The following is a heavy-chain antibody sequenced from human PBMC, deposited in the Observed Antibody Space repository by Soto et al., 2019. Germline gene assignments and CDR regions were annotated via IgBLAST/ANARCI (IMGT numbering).Heavy chain of an antibody. J-gene: IGHJ4*02. CDR2: ISHDGRIK. CDR1: GFTFSNYA. D-gene: IGHD6-6*01. Sequence: QVQLVESGGGVVQPGGSLRLSCAASGFTFSNYAMHWVRQAPGKGLESVADISHDGRIKYYADSVKGRFTFSRDNSKNTLFLQMNSLRVEDTAVYYCARDGTQLSARLFFDYWGQGTLVTVSS. V-gene: IGHV3-30*04. CDR3: ARDGTQLSARLFFDY.